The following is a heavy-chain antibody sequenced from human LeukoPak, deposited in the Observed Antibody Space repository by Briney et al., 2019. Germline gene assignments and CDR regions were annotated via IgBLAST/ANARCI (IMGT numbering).Heavy chain of an antibody. Sequence: ASVKVSCKASGYTFTSYYMHWVRQAPGQGLEWMGIINPSGGSTSYAQNFQGRVTMTRDTSASTVYMQLSSLRSEDTAMYYCARIRDGYNDAYDIWGQGTVVTVPS. CDR3: ARIRDGYNDAYDI. CDR1: GYTFTSYY. V-gene: IGHV1-46*01. D-gene: IGHD5-24*01. CDR2: INPSGGST. J-gene: IGHJ3*02.